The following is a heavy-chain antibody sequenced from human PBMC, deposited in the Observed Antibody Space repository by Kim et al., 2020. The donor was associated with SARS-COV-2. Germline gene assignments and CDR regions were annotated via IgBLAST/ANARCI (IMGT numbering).Heavy chain of an antibody. CDR3: AKAWELLPHY. D-gene: IGHD1-26*01. V-gene: IGHV3-30*18. J-gene: IGHJ4*02. CDR1: GFTFSSYG. Sequence: GGSLRLSCAASGFTFSSYGMHWVRQAPGKGLEWVAVISYDGSNKYYADSVKGRFTISRDNSKNTLYLQMNSLRAEDTAVYYCAKAWELLPHYWGQGTLVTVSS. CDR2: ISYDGSNK.